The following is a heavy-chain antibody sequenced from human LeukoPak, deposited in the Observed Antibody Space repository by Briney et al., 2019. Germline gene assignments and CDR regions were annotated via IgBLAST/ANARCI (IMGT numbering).Heavy chain of an antibody. CDR2: IDWKNDIR. D-gene: IGHD6-19*01. V-gene: IGHV3-9*01. CDR1: GFTFDDFA. Sequence: GRSLRLSCAASGFTFDDFAIYWVRHTQGKGLEWVSGIDWKNDIRGYAASVKGRFTISRDNAKNSLYLQMNSLSAEDTALYYCAKWGYSRGWSYVDVWGQGTTVTVSS. CDR3: AKWGYSRGWSYVDV. J-gene: IGHJ6*02.